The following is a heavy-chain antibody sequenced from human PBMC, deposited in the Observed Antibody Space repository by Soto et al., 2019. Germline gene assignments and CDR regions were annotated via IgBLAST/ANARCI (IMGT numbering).Heavy chain of an antibody. D-gene: IGHD6-19*01. Sequence: LKISCKGSGYSFTSYWMSWVRQMPGKGLEWMGRIDPSDSYTNYSPSFQGHVTISADKSISTAYLQWSSLKASDTAMYYCARGAGISPSHYYYGMDVWGQGTTVTVSS. J-gene: IGHJ6*02. CDR3: ARGAGISPSHYYYGMDV. CDR2: IDPSDSYT. V-gene: IGHV5-10-1*01. CDR1: GYSFTSYW.